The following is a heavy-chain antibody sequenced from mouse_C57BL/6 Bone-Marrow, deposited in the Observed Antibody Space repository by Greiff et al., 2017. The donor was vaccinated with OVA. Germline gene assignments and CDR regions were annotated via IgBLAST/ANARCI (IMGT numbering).Heavy chain of an antibody. CDR3: ARGSSSITTVVADYAMDY. V-gene: IGHV1-78*01. CDR1: GYTFTDHT. D-gene: IGHD1-1*01. J-gene: IGHJ4*01. CDR2: IYPRDGST. Sequence: QVQLQQSDAELVKPGASVKISCKVSGYTFTDHTIHWMKQRPDKGLEWIGYIYPRDGSTKYNEKFKGKATLTADKSSSTAYTQLNSLTSEDSAVYFCARGSSSITTVVADYAMDYWGQGTSVTVSS.